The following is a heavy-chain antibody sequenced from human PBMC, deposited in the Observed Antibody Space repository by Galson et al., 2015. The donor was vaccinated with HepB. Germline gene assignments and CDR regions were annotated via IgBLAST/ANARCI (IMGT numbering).Heavy chain of an antibody. CDR3: ATEGYCDSHGCSDV. V-gene: IGHV3-23*01. J-gene: IGHJ6*02. CDR1: GYTFTTYA. Sequence: SCKASGYTFTTYAMRWVRQAPGKGLEWVSVISGSGVSTYYADSVKDRFTISRDNSKNTVYLQMNSLRAEDTAVYYCATEGYCDSHGCSDVWGQGTTVTVSS. D-gene: IGHD2-2*01. CDR2: ISGSGVST.